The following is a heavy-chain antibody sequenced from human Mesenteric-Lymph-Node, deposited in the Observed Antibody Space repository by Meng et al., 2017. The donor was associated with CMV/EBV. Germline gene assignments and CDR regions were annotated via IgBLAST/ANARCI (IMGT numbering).Heavy chain of an antibody. D-gene: IGHD6-13*01. J-gene: IGHJ4*02. CDR3: AREPSIATAGVDY. V-gene: IGHV3-11*06. CDR2: IGSSSNNT. CDR1: GFTFSDYC. Sequence: AASGFTFSDYCRAWIRRAPGKGLERVASIGSSSNNTNYADSVKGRFTISRDSARNSLHLQMNTLRAEDTAVYFCAREPSIATAGVDYWGQGSLVTVSS.